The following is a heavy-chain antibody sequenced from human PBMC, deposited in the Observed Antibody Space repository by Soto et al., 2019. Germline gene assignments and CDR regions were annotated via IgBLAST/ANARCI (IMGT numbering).Heavy chain of an antibody. CDR3: ASSVYAKVGIWFDP. CDR1: GYTFTSYG. V-gene: IGHV1-18*01. J-gene: IGHJ5*02. Sequence: ASVKVSCKASGYTFTSYGISWVRQAPGQGLEWMGWISAYNGNTNYAQKLQGRVTMTTDTSTSTAYMELRSLRSDDTAVYYCASSVYAKVGIWFDPWGQGTLVTVSS. CDR2: ISAYNGNT. D-gene: IGHD2-8*01.